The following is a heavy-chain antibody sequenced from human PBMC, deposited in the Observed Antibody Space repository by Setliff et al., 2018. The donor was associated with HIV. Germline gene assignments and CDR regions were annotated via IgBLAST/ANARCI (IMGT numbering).Heavy chain of an antibody. CDR2: INPRDGST. Sequence: ASVKVSCKASGYTLTDHYIHWVRQAPGQGLEWMGRINPRDGSTGYAQRFQGRVTMTRDTSRGTVYMELRSLRSEDTAVYCCTRAPFTSGHYGADYWGQGTLVTVSS. CDR1: GYTLTDHY. CDR3: TRAPFTSGHYGADY. V-gene: IGHV1-46*01. D-gene: IGHD3-10*01. J-gene: IGHJ4*02.